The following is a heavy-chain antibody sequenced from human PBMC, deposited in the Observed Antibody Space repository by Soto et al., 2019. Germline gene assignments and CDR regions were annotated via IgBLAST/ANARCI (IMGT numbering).Heavy chain of an antibody. V-gene: IGHV1-69*13. Sequence: SVKVSCKASGGTFSSYAISWVRQAPGQGLEWMGGIIPIFGTANYAQKFQGRVTITADESTSTAYMELSSLGSEDTAVYYCARYSSTANWFDPWGQGTLVTVSS. CDR3: ARYSSTANWFDP. CDR1: GGTFSSYA. D-gene: IGHD6-13*01. J-gene: IGHJ5*02. CDR2: IIPIFGTA.